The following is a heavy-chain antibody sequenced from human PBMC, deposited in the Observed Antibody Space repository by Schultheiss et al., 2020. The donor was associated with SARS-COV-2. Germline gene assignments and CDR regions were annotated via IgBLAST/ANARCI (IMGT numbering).Heavy chain of an antibody. CDR3: APLYSSSWYSFDY. CDR2: IYWDDDK. V-gene: IGHV2-5*08. D-gene: IGHD6-13*01. CDR1: GGSISSYYW. J-gene: IGHJ4*02. Sequence: TLSLTCTVSGGSISSYYWSWIRQPPGKALEWLALIYWDDDKRYSPSLKSRLTITKDTSKNQVVLTMTNMDPVDTATYYCAPLYSSSWYSFDYWGQGTLVTVSS.